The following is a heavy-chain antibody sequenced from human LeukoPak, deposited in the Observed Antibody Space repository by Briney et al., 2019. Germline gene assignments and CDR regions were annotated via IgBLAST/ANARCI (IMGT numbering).Heavy chain of an antibody. Sequence: GGSLRLSCAASGFTFSSYDMSWVRQATGKGLEWVSAISGSGGSTYYADSVKGRFTISRDNSKNTLYLQMNSLRAEDTAVYYCAKDRRYCSGGSCLPYYYYGMDVWGQGTTVTVSS. CDR3: AKDRRYCSGGSCLPYYYYGMDV. J-gene: IGHJ6*02. D-gene: IGHD2-15*01. CDR1: GFTFSSYD. CDR2: ISGSGGST. V-gene: IGHV3-23*01.